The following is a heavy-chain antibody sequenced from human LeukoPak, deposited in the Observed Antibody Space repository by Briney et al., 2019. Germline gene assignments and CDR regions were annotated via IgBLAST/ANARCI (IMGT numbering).Heavy chain of an antibody. V-gene: IGHV1-46*01. Sequence: XSVKVSCKASGYSFTSNYIHWVRQAPGQGLEWMGMIYPRDGSTSYAQKFQGRVTVTRDTSTSTVHMELSGLRSEDTAVYYCARDQEAFDYWGQGTLVTVSS. J-gene: IGHJ4*02. CDR2: IYPRDGST. CDR3: ARDQEAFDY. CDR1: GYSFTSNY.